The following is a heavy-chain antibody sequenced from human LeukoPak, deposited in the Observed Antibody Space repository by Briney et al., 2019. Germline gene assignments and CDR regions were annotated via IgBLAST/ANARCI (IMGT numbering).Heavy chain of an antibody. J-gene: IGHJ5*02. Sequence: PGGSLRLSCAACGFTFSPFRMVRHRPAPGRELEGVGNIMQDGSEKYYVDSVKGRLTISRDNAKNSLYLQMNSLRAEDTAVYYCARSFSGYCSGGSCFPRGWFDPWGQGTLVTVPS. CDR3: ARSFSGYCSGGSCFPRGWFDP. V-gene: IGHV3-7*01. CDR1: GFTFSPFR. CDR2: IMQDGSEK. D-gene: IGHD2-15*01.